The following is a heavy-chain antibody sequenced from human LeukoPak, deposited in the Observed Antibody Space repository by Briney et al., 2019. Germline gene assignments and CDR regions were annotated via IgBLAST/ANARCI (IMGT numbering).Heavy chain of an antibody. J-gene: IGHJ4*02. Sequence: PGRSLRLSCAASGFTFSSYGMHWVRQAPGKGLEWVAVISYDGSNKYYADSVKGRFTISRDNSKNTLCLQMNSLRAEDTAVYYCAKDTISGYSGYDYFDYWGQGTLVTVSS. CDR3: AKDTISGYSGYDYFDY. CDR2: ISYDGSNK. D-gene: IGHD5-12*01. V-gene: IGHV3-30*18. CDR1: GFTFSSYG.